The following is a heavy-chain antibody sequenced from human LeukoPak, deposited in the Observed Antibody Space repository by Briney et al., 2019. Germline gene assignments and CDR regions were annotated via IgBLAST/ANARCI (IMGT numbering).Heavy chain of an antibody. Sequence: GGSLRLSCLTSGFTLSTNAMSWVRQAPGKGLEWISGISGSGASTYYADSVKGRFTISRDNSKNTLYLQMNSLRAEDTAVYYCAKDLAMYSSGWYSLGYWGQGTLVTVSS. D-gene: IGHD6-19*01. CDR1: GFTLSTNA. CDR2: ISGSGAST. J-gene: IGHJ4*02. V-gene: IGHV3-23*01. CDR3: AKDLAMYSSGWYSLGY.